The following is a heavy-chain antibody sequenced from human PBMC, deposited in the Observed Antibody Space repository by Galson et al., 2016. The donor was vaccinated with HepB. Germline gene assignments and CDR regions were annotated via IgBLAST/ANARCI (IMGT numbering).Heavy chain of an antibody. J-gene: IGHJ4*02. D-gene: IGHD4-17*01. Sequence: SLRLSCAASGFTFGIYSMNWVRQETPGKGLEWVASISHDGINAKYADSVRGRFTISRDNSKNSVYLQMSSLRAEDTALYYCAKDAAVTLPGVYFELWGQGTLVTVSS. CDR3: AKDAAVTLPGVYFEL. CDR1: GFTFGIYS. V-gene: IGHV3-30*18. CDR2: ISHDGINA.